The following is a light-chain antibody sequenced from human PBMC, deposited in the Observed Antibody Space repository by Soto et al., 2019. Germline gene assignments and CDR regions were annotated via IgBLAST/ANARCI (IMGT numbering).Light chain of an antibody. J-gene: IGKJ2*01. V-gene: IGKV1-39*01. CDR3: QQSYSTPYT. CDR1: QSISSY. CDR2: AAS. Sequence: DIQMTQSPSSLSASVGDRVTITCRASQSISSYLNWYQQKPGRAPGLLIFAASSLQSGVPSRFSGSGSGTDLTLTISSLQPEDFATYYCQQSYSTPYTFGQGTKLEIK.